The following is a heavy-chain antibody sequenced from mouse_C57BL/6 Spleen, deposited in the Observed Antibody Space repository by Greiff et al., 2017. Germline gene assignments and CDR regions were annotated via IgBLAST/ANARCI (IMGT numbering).Heavy chain of an antibody. D-gene: IGHD1-1*01. CDR1: SYTFTSYW. J-gene: IGHJ4*01. CDR3: ARSGDYYGSEHAMDY. Sequence: QVQLQQPGAELVMPGASVKLSCKASSYTFTSYWMHWVKQRPGQGLEWIGEIDPSDSYTNYNQKFKGKSTLTVDKSSSTAYMQLSSLTSEDSAVYYCARSGDYYGSEHAMDYWGQGTSVTVSS. CDR2: IDPSDSYT. V-gene: IGHV1-69*01.